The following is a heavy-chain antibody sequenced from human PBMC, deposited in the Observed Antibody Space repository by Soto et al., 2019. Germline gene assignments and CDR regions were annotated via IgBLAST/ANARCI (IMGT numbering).Heavy chain of an antibody. CDR2: ISGSGGSA. D-gene: IGHD2-21*01. V-gene: IGHV3-23*01. J-gene: IGHJ4*02. Sequence: VRLSCAASGFTFSNYAMTWVRQGPGKGLEWVSAISGSGGSAYYADSVKGRFTISKDNSRNVLYLQMDYLRDEDTAVYYCAKDAVYNDGLWLMDSWGQGTLVTVSS. CDR3: AKDAVYNDGLWLMDS. CDR1: GFTFSNYA.